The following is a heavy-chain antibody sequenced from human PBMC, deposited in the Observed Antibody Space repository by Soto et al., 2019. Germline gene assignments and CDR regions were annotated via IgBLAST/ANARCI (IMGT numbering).Heavy chain of an antibody. CDR1: GGTFSSYT. Sequence: QVQLVQSGAEVKKPGSSVKVSCKASGGTFSSYTISWVRQAPGQGLEWMGRIIPILGIANYAQKFQGRVTITADKSTSTAYMELSSLRSEDTAVYYCARGVDYGPEDYYYYGMDVWGQGTTVTVSS. CDR3: ARGVDYGPEDYYYYGMDV. V-gene: IGHV1-69*02. CDR2: IIPILGIA. J-gene: IGHJ6*02. D-gene: IGHD3-10*01.